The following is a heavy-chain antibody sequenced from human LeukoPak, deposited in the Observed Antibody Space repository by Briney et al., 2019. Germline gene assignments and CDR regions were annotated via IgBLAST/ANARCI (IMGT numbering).Heavy chain of an antibody. CDR2: ISSSGSTI. CDR3: TREGVYSPDPTSYHRLPFDI. Sequence: GGSLRLSCAASGFTFSDYYMSWIRQAPGKGLEWVSYISSSGSTIYYADSVKGRFTISRDNAKNSLYLQMNSLRAEDTAVYFCTREGVYSPDPTSYHRLPFDIWGKGTVVIVSS. CDR1: GFTFSDYY. V-gene: IGHV3-11*01. J-gene: IGHJ3*02. D-gene: IGHD3-16*02.